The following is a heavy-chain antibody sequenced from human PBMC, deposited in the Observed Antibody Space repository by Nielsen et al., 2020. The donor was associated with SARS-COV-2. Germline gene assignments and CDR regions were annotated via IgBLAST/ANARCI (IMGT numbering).Heavy chain of an antibody. CDR3: GRDWGRASDV. J-gene: IGHJ3*01. CDR1: GFTFSSYA. CDR2: ISYDGSNK. D-gene: IGHD3-16*01. V-gene: IGHV3-30-3*01. Sequence: GESLKISCAASGFTFSSYAMHWVRQAPGKGLEWVAVISYDGSNKYYADSVKGRFTISRDNSKNTLYLQMNSLRAEDTAVYYCGRDWGRASDVWGQGTMVTVSS.